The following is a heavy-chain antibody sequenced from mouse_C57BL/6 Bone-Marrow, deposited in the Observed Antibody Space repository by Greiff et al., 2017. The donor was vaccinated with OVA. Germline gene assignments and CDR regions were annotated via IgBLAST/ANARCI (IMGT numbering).Heavy chain of an antibody. CDR3: ARYITTVVAVDY. CDR2: INPYNGGT. Sequence: EVQLQQSGPVLVKPGASVKMSCKASGYTFTDYYMNWVKQSHGKSLEWIGVINPYNGGTSYNQKFKGKATLTVDKSSSTAYMELNSLTSEDSAVYYCARYITTVVAVDYWGQGTTLTVSA. J-gene: IGHJ2*01. V-gene: IGHV1-19*01. D-gene: IGHD1-1*01. CDR1: GYTFTDYY.